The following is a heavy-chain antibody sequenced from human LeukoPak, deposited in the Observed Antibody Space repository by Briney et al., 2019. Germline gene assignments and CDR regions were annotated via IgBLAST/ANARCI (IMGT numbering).Heavy chain of an antibody. Sequence: ASVKVSCKASGYTFTGYYMHWVRQAPGQGLEWMGWINPNSGGTNYAQKFQGRVTMTRDTSISTAYMELSRLRSDDTAVYYCARDLGKPPKSSSWPGKLYYYYMDVWGKGTTVTISS. CDR3: ARDLGKPPKSSSWPGKLYYYYMDV. CDR2: INPNSGGT. CDR1: GYTFTGYY. V-gene: IGHV1-2*02. D-gene: IGHD6-13*01. J-gene: IGHJ6*03.